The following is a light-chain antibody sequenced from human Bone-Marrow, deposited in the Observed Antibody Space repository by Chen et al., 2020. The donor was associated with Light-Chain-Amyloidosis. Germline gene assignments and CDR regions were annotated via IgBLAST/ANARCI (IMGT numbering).Light chain of an antibody. J-gene: IGKJ1*01. CDR3: QQYGSSPRT. V-gene: IGKV3-20*01. CDR1: QSVSSSY. Sequence: ELVLTQSPGTLSLSPGERATLSCRASQSVSSSYLARYQQKPGQAPRLLSYGASSRSTGIPDRFSGSGSGTDFTLTITRLEPEDFAVYYCQQYGSSPRTFGQGTKVEIK. CDR2: GAS.